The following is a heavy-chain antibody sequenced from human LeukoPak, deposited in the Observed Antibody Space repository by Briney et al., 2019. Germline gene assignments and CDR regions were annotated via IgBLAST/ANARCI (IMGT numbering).Heavy chain of an antibody. CDR2: ISSSGSTI. CDR1: GFTFSSYE. D-gene: IGHD2-15*01. V-gene: IGHV3-48*03. Sequence: PGGSLRLSCAASGFTFSSYEMNWVRQAPGKGLEWASYISSSGSTIYYADSVKGRFTISRDNAKNSLYLQMNSLRAEDTAVYYCARETHCSGGSCYSRPGDFQHWGQGTLVTVSS. J-gene: IGHJ1*01. CDR3: ARETHCSGGSCYSRPGDFQH.